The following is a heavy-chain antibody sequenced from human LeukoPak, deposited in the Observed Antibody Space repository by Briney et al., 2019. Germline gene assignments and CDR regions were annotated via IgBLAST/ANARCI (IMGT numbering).Heavy chain of an antibody. V-gene: IGHV3-20*04. CDR1: GFTFDDYG. CDR2: INWNGGST. CDR3: ARGPPLADYYDSSGYSFFDY. J-gene: IGHJ4*02. Sequence: GGSLRLSCAASGFTFDDYGMSWVCQAPGKGLEWVSGINWNGGSTGYADSVKGRFTISRDNAKNSLYLQMNSLRAEDTALYYCARGPPLADYYDSSGYSFFDYWGQGTLVTVSS. D-gene: IGHD3-22*01.